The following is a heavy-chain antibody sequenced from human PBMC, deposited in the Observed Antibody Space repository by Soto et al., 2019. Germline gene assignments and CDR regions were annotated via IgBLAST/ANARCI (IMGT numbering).Heavy chain of an antibody. D-gene: IGHD2-8*01. J-gene: IGHJ6*02. Sequence: GASVKVSCKASGGTFSSYAMSWVRQAPGQGPEWMGGIVPIFGTANYAQKFQGRVTITADESTSTAYMELSSLRSEDTAVYYCARDDRVLMVYAIPGAGYYGMDVWGQGTTVTVSS. CDR1: GGTFSSYA. CDR3: ARDDRVLMVYAIPGAGYYGMDV. V-gene: IGHV1-69*13. CDR2: IVPIFGTA.